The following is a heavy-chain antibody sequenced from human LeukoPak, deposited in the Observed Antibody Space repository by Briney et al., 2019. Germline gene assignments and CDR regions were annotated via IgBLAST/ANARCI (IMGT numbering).Heavy chain of an antibody. V-gene: IGHV3-23*01. Sequence: PGGSLRLSCAASGFSFTSYAMSWVRQAPGKGLEWVSAVSRSGGATYYADSVKGRFTISRDNSKSTVYLEMNSLRAEDTAVYFCVKDLYGSFDPWGQGTLVTVSS. D-gene: IGHD3-10*01. CDR1: GFSFTSYA. CDR3: VKDLYGSFDP. J-gene: IGHJ5*02. CDR2: VSRSGGAT.